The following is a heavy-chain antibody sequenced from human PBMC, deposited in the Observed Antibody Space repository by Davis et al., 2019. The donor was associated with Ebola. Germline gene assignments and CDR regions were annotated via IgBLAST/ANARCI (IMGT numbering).Heavy chain of an antibody. CDR2: ISAYNGNT. Sequence: ASVKVSCKASGYTFTSYGISWVRQAPGQGLEWMGWISAYNGNTNYAQKLQGRVTMTTDTSTSTAYMELRSLRSDDTAVYYCARTKLRYFDWLLGYWGQGTLVTVSS. V-gene: IGHV1-18*04. CDR1: GYTFTSYG. J-gene: IGHJ4*02. D-gene: IGHD3-9*01. CDR3: ARTKLRYFDWLLGY.